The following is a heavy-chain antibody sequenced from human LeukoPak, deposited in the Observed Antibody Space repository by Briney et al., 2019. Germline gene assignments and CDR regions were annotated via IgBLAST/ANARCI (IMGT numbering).Heavy chain of an antibody. CDR3: ARAVTYYYDSSGYLNWFDP. Sequence: SVKVSCKASGGTFSSYAISWVRQAPGQGLEWMGGIIPIFGTANYAQKFQGRVTITADESTSTAYMELGSLRSEDTAVYYCARAVTYYYDSSGYLNWFDPWGQGTLVTVSS. J-gene: IGHJ5*02. CDR1: GGTFSSYA. D-gene: IGHD3-22*01. CDR2: IIPIFGTA. V-gene: IGHV1-69*01.